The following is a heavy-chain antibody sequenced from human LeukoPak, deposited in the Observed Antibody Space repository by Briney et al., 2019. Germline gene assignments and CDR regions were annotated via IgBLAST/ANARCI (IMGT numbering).Heavy chain of an antibody. CDR2: INHGGST. CDR1: GGSFSGYY. J-gene: IGHJ6*02. Sequence: SETLSLTRAVYGGSFSGYYWSWIRQPPGKGLEWIGEINHGGSTNYDPSLKSRVTISVDKSKNQFSLKLSSVTAADAAVYYCARGRRYCSGGSCYSYYYYGMDVWGQGTTVTVSS. CDR3: ARGRRYCSGGSCYSYYYYGMDV. D-gene: IGHD2-15*01. V-gene: IGHV4-34*01.